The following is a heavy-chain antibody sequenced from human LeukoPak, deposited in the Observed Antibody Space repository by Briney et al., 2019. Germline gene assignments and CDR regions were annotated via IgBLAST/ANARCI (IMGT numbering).Heavy chain of an antibody. CDR3: AREGRIVCSGGSCYFDY. CDR1: GYSISSGYY. J-gene: IGHJ4*02. CDR2: IYHSGST. Sequence: SETLSLTCAVSGYSISSGYYWGWIRQPPGKGLEWIGSIYHSGSTYYNPSLKGRVTISVDTSKNQFSLKLSSVTAADTAVYYCAREGRIVCSGGSCYFDYWGQGTLVTVSS. D-gene: IGHD2-15*01. V-gene: IGHV4-38-2*02.